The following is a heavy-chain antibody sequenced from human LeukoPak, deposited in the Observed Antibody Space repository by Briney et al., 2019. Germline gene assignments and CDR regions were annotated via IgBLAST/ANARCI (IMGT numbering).Heavy chain of an antibody. CDR2: IGGSGGSI. CDR3: AKESGDIVLLPAATDY. D-gene: IGHD2-2*01. J-gene: IGHJ4*02. CDR1: GFTFSTYL. Sequence: GGSLRLSCAASGFTFSTYLMSWVRQAPGKGLGWGSVIGGSGGSIYYADSVKGRFIISRDNSENTLYLQMNSLRAEDTAIYYCAKESGDIVLLPAATDYWGQGTLVTVSS. V-gene: IGHV3-23*01.